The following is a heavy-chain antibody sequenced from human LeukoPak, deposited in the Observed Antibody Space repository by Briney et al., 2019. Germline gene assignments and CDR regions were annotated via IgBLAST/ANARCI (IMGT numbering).Heavy chain of an antibody. CDR3: AREGITMVRGVRYGMDV. V-gene: IGHV4-31*03. D-gene: IGHD3-10*01. Sequence: SETLSLTCTVSGGSISSGGYYWSWIRQHPGTGLEWIGYIYYSGSTYYNPSLKSRVTISVDTSKNQFSLKLSSVTAADTAVYYCAREGITMVRGVRYGMDVWGQGATVTVSS. J-gene: IGHJ6*02. CDR2: IYYSGST. CDR1: GGSISSGGYY.